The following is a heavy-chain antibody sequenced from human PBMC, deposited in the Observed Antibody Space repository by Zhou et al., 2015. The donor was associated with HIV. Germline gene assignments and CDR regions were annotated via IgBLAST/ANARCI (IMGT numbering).Heavy chain of an antibody. J-gene: IGHJ5*02. CDR3: AAERYNGGCCWFDP. D-gene: IGHD2-2*02. CDR1: GGTFSSYA. Sequence: QVQLVQSGAEVKKPGSSVKVSCKASGGTFSSYAISWVRQAPGQGLEWMGGIIPIFGTANYAQKFQGRVTITADESTSTAYMELSSLRSEDTAVYYCAAERYNGGCCWFDPGAREPWSTVSS. CDR2: IIPIFGTA. V-gene: IGHV1-69*12.